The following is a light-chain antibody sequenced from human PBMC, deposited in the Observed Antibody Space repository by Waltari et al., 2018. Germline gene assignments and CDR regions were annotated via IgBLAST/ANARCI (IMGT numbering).Light chain of an antibody. CDR2: EVS. J-gene: IGLJ2*01. CDR1: SSDVGSYNR. V-gene: IGLV2-18*02. CDR3: SSYTSSSTPV. Sequence: QSALTQPPSVSGSPGQSVPISCTGNSSDVGSYNRVSWYQQPPRTAPKLMIYEVSNRPSGVPDRFSGSKSGNTAFLTISGLQAEDESDYYCSSYTSSSTPVFGGGTKLTVL.